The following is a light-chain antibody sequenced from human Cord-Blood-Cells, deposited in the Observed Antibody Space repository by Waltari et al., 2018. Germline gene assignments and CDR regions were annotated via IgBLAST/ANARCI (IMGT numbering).Light chain of an antibody. Sequence: DIQMTQSPSSLSASVGHRVTITCRARQSISSYLNWYQQKPGKAPKLLIYAASSLQSGVRSRFSGSGSGTDFTLTISSRQPEDFATYYCQHSYSTPFTFGPGTKVDIK. CDR1: QSISSY. CDR2: AAS. V-gene: IGKV1-39*01. CDR3: QHSYSTPFT. J-gene: IGKJ3*01.